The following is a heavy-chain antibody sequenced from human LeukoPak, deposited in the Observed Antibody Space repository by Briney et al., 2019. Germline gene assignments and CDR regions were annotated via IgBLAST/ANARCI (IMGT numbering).Heavy chain of an antibody. CDR3: ARDIVVVPALFDY. Sequence: AGGSLRLSCAASGFTFSSYWMHWVRHAPGKGLVWVSRINSDGSSTIYADSVKGRFTISRDNAKNTLYLQMNSLRAEDTAVYYCARDIVVVPALFDYWGQGALVTVSS. CDR1: GFTFSSYW. D-gene: IGHD2-2*01. J-gene: IGHJ4*02. V-gene: IGHV3-74*01. CDR2: INSDGSST.